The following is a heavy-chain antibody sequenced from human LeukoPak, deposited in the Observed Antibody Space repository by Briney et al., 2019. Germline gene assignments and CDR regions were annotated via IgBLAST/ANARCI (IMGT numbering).Heavy chain of an antibody. CDR2: ISGSGGST. CDR3: AKDQGTDSSGWYLSYYYYGMDV. D-gene: IGHD6-19*01. Sequence: PGGSLRPSCAVSGFTFTSYAMSWVRHAQGKGLGWVSAISGSGGSTYYAGSVKGRFTISRDNSKNTLYLQMNSLRAEDTAVYYCAKDQGTDSSGWYLSYYYYGMDVWGQGTTVTVSS. V-gene: IGHV3-23*01. CDR1: GFTFTSYA. J-gene: IGHJ6*02.